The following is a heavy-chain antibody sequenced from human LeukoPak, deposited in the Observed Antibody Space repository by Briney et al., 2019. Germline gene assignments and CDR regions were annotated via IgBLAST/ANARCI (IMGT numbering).Heavy chain of an antibody. CDR3: ARGRITMVRGVINPFDY. Sequence: SGTPSLTCAVYGGSLSGYYWSWIRQPPGKGLEWIGEINHSGSTNYNPSLKSRVTISVDTSKNQFSLKLSSVTAADTAVYYCARGRITMVRGVINPFDYWGQGTLVTVSS. D-gene: IGHD3-10*01. V-gene: IGHV4-34*01. CDR1: GGSLSGYY. J-gene: IGHJ4*02. CDR2: INHSGST.